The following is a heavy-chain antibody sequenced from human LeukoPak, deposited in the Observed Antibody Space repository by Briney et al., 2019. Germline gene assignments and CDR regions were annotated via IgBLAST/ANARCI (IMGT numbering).Heavy chain of an antibody. CDR2: IYYSGST. D-gene: IGHD1-26*01. J-gene: IGHJ2*01. CDR3: ARSFLGDWYFDL. CDR1: GGSISSYY. Sequence: SENLSLTCTVSGGSISSYYWSWIRQPPGMGLEWIGCIYYSGSTNYNPSLKSRVTISVDTSKDQFSLRLTSVTAADTAVYYCARSFLGDWYFDLWGRGTLVAVSS. V-gene: IGHV4-59*01.